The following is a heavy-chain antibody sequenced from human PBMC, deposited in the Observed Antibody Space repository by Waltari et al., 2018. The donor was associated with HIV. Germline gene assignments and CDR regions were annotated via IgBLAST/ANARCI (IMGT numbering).Heavy chain of an antibody. V-gene: IGHV3-23*01. D-gene: IGHD3-22*01. Sequence: EVQLLESGGGLVQPGGSLRLSCAASGFTFSSYAMSWARQAPGKGLEWVSAISNSGGSTYYADSVKGRFSISRDNSKNTLYLQMNSLRDEDTAVYYCAKDLSSISMIIPRSYFDYWGQGTLVTVSS. J-gene: IGHJ4*02. CDR2: ISNSGGST. CDR3: AKDLSSISMIIPRSYFDY. CDR1: GFTFSSYA.